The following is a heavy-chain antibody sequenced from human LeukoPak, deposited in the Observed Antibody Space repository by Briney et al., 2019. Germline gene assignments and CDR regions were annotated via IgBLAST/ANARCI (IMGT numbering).Heavy chain of an antibody. Sequence: SETLSLTCTVSGGSISSSSYYWGWIRQPPGKGLEWIGSIYYSGSTNYNPSLKSRVTISVDTSKNQFSLKLSSVTAADTAVYYCARASDYYDTRGPKKYYFDYWGQGTLVTVSS. CDR1: GGSISSSSYY. J-gene: IGHJ4*02. CDR2: IYYSGST. CDR3: ARASDYYDTRGPKKYYFDY. D-gene: IGHD3-22*01. V-gene: IGHV4-39*07.